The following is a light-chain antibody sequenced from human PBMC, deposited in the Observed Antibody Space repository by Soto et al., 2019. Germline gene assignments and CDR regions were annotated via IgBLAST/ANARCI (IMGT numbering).Light chain of an antibody. Sequence: DIQMTKSPSTLSASVGDRVTITCRASQTINRWLAWYQQRRGKAPNRLIHKASTLEAGVPSRFSGSASVTEFTLTISSLQPDDFAAYFCLQYNVYPLTFGGGTKVEIK. CDR1: QTINRW. CDR2: KAS. J-gene: IGKJ4*02. CDR3: LQYNVYPLT. V-gene: IGKV1-5*03.